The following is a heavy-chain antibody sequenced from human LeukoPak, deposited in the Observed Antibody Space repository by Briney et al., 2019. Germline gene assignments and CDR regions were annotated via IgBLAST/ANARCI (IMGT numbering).Heavy chain of an antibody. Sequence: GASVTVSCKASGYTFTTYYMHWVRQAPGQGLEWMGIINPSGGSTTYAQKFQGRVTMTRDTSTSTVYMELSSLRSDDTAVYYCARDPGLTSYYYYMDVWGKGTTVTVS. J-gene: IGHJ6*03. CDR1: GYTFTTYY. CDR2: INPSGGST. D-gene: IGHD3-10*01. V-gene: IGHV1-46*01. CDR3: ARDPGLTSYYYYMDV.